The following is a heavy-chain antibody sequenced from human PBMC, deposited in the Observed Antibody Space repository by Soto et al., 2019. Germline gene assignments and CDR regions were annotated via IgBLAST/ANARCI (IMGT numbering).Heavy chain of an antibody. Sequence: KFEGRVTITRDTSASTAYMELSSLTSEDTAVYYCARGGLMHRGAFKVAIAFDIWGQGTTVTVSS. CDR3: ARGGLMHRGAFKVAIAFDI. D-gene: IGHD3-10*01. J-gene: IGHJ3*02. V-gene: IGHV1-3*01.